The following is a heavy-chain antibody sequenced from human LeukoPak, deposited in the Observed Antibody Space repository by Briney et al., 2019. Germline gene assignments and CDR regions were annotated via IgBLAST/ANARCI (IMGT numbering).Heavy chain of an antibody. V-gene: IGHV3-15*01. Sequence: GGSLRLSCAASGFSISWVRQAPGKGLEWVGRIKSKTNDETTDYAAPVKGRFTISRDDSKNTLYLQMNSLKTEDTAVYYCTAGTGYSDHDYWGQGTLVTVSS. J-gene: IGHJ4*02. CDR3: TAGTGYSDHDY. CDR2: IKSKTNDETT. CDR1: GFS. D-gene: IGHD5-12*01.